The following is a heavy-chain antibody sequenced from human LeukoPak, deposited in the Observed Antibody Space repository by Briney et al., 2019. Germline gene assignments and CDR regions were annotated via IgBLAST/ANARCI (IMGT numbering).Heavy chain of an antibody. V-gene: IGHV1-46*03. CDR3: ARGTRELLD. Sequence: ASVKVSCKASGYTFTNYYIHWVRQAPGQGLECMGIINPSRSSTTYAQKFQGRVTMTRDTSMSTVYMELNSLRSEDTAVYYCARGTRELLDWGQGTMVTVSS. CDR1: GYTFTNYY. CDR2: INPSRSST. D-gene: IGHD1-26*01. J-gene: IGHJ3*01.